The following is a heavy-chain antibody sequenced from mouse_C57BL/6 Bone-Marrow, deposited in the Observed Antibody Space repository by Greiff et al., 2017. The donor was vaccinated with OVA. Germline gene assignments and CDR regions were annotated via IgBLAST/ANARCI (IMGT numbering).Heavy chain of an antibody. D-gene: IGHD1-1*01. CDR1: GYAFSSYW. CDR3: ARYYGSTHFDY. V-gene: IGHV1-80*01. Sequence: QVQLKESGAELVKPGASVKISCKASGYAFSSYWMNWVKQSPGKGLEWIGQIYPGDGDTNYNGKFKGKATLTADKSSSTAYMQLSSLTSEDSAVYFCARYYGSTHFDYWGQGTTLTVSS. CDR2: IYPGDGDT. J-gene: IGHJ2*01.